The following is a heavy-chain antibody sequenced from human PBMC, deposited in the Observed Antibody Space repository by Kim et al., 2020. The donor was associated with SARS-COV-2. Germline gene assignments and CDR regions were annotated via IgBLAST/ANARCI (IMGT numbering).Heavy chain of an antibody. D-gene: IGHD3-10*01. CDR3: ASLGDYGSGSSYYFDY. V-gene: IGHV1-46*01. J-gene: IGHJ4*02. Sequence: KFQGRVTMTRDTSTSTVYMELSSLRSEDTAVYYCASLGDYGSGSSYYFDYWGQGTLVTVSS.